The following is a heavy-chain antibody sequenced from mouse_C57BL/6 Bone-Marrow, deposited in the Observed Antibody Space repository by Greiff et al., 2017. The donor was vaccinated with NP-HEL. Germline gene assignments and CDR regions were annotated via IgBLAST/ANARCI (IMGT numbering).Heavy chain of an antibody. CDR3: AREGDFWFAY. J-gene: IGHJ3*01. CDR1: GFTFSDYY. Sequence: EVQLVESGGGLVQPGGSLKLSCAASGFTFSDYYMYWVRQTPEKRLEWVAYISNGGGSTYYPDTVKGRFTISRDNAKNTLYLQMSRLKSEDTAMYYCAREGDFWFAYWGQGTLVTVSA. CDR2: ISNGGGST. V-gene: IGHV5-12*01.